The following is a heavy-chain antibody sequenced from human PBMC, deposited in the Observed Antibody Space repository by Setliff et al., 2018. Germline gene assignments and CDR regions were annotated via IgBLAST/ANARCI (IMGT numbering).Heavy chain of an antibody. CDR2: ISPHNGNT. V-gene: IGHV1-18*01. D-gene: IGHD6-6*01. CDR3: SRLVRFCTQIVCQRLSGDDY. J-gene: IGHJ4*02. CDR1: GYTFTDFG. Sequence: ASVKVSCKASGYTFTDFGVSWVRQAPGQGLEWVGWISPHNGNTYYAPKFQGTVLMTADTSTTTAYLELRSLRSDDTAVYYCSRLVRFCTQIVCQRLSGDDYWGQGTLVTDAS.